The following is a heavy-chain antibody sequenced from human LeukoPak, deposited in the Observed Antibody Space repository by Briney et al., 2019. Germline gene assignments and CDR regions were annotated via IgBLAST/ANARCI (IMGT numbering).Heavy chain of an antibody. D-gene: IGHD2-2*01. J-gene: IGHJ4*02. CDR1: GYSFTSYW. V-gene: IGHV5-51*01. CDR2: IYPGDSDT. Sequence: GESLKISCKGSGYSFTSYWIGWVRQMPGKGLEWMGIIYPGDSDTRYSPSFQGQVTISADKSINTAYLQWSSLKASDTAMYYCARRGADDLGYCSSTSCYPFDSWGQGTLVTVSS. CDR3: ARRGADDLGYCSSTSCYPFDS.